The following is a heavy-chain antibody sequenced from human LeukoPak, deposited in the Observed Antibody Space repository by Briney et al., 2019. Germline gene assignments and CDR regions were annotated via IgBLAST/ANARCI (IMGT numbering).Heavy chain of an antibody. CDR1: GASISSNNW. CDR3: ARGHGGNGIFDY. Sequence: SETLSLTCAVSGASISSNNWWNWVRQSPGKGLEWIGEMYHTGTTNYNASLRSRVTVSVDKSKNQFSLKLTSVTAADTAVYYCARGHGGNGIFDYWGQGTLVTVSS. V-gene: IGHV4-4*02. D-gene: IGHD4-23*01. CDR2: MYHTGTT. J-gene: IGHJ4*02.